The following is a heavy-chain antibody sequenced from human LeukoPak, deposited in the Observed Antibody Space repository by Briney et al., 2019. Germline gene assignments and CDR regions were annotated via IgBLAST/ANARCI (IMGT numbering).Heavy chain of an antibody. D-gene: IGHD2-21*02. J-gene: IGHJ4*02. Sequence: GGSLRLSCAASGFIFTTYAMSWVRQAPGKGLEWVSGISGSGDSTYYADSVKGRFTISRDNSKNTLYLQMNSLRAEDTAVYYCAKGTYCGGDCYSGDYWGQETLVTVSS. V-gene: IGHV3-23*01. CDR3: AKGTYCGGDCYSGDY. CDR1: GFIFTTYA. CDR2: ISGSGDST.